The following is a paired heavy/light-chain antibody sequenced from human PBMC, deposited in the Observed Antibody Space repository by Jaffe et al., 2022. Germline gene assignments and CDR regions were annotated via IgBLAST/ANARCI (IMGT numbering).Light chain of an antibody. CDR1: QSISSY. J-gene: IGKJ2*01. V-gene: IGKV1-39*01. CDR3: QQSYSTPQYT. Sequence: DIQMTQSPSSLSASVGDRVTITCRASQSISSYLNWYQQKPGKAPKLLIYAASSLQSGVPSRFSGSGSGTDFTLTISSLQPEDFATYYCQQSYSTPQYTFGQGTKLEIK. CDR2: AAS.
Heavy chain of an antibody. CDR1: GFTFSSYE. Sequence: EVQLVESGGGLVQPGGSLRLSCAASGFTFSSYEMNWVRQAPGKGLEWVSYISSSGSTIYYADSVKGRFTISRDNAKNSLYLQMNSLRAEDTAVYYCARDFATDADSGSYYPDAFDIWGQGTMVTVSS. V-gene: IGHV3-48*03. J-gene: IGHJ3*02. CDR2: ISSSGSTI. D-gene: IGHD1-26*01. CDR3: ARDFATDADSGSYYPDAFDI.